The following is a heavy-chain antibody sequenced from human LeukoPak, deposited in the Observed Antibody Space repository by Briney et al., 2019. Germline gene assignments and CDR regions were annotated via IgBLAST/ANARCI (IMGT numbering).Heavy chain of an antibody. CDR3: ASRASDTAMIDYYYYMDV. D-gene: IGHD5-18*01. V-gene: IGHV4-59*01. CDR1: GGSISSYY. Sequence: PSETLSLTCTVSGGSISSYYWSWTRQPPGTGLEWIGYIYYSGSTNYNPSLKSRVTISVDTSKNQFSLKLSSVTAADTAVYYCASRASDTAMIDYYYYMDVWGKGTTVTVSS. J-gene: IGHJ6*03. CDR2: IYYSGST.